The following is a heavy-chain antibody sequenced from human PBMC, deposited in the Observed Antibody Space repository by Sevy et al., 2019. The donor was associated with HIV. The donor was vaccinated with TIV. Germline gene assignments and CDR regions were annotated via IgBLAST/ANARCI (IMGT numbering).Heavy chain of an antibody. J-gene: IGHJ5*02. D-gene: IGHD3-22*01. V-gene: IGHV1-69*13. CDR2: IIPMFGTT. CDR3: AREDSSGLNWFDP. CDR1: GGTFSIYA. Sequence: SVKVSCRASGGTFSIYAITWVRQSPGQGLEWMGGIIPMFGTTNYAQKFQGRVTITADESTNTAYMELSSLRSEDTAVYYCAREDSSGLNWFDPWGQGTLVTVS.